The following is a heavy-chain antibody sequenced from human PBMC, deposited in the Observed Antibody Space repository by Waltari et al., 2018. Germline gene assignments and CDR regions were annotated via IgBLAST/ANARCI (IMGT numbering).Heavy chain of an antibody. Sequence: QVQLQQSGPGLVKPSETLSLTCTVSGGSINPSFWWSWIRQPPGKGLEWIGFIYYSGSTNYHPSLRGRLTISLDTSKNQISVQLRSVSAADTAVYYCARDPVRGIVASDYGMDVWGQGTTVIVSS. CDR2: IYYSGST. CDR3: ARDPVRGIVASDYGMDV. D-gene: IGHD1-26*01. V-gene: IGHV4-59*01. J-gene: IGHJ6*02. CDR1: GGSINPSFW.